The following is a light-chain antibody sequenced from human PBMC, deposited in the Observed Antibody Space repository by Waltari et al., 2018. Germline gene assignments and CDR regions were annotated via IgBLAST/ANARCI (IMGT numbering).Light chain of an antibody. CDR2: AAS. CDR1: QAINTF. CDR3: QQYNSFPPT. Sequence: DIQMTQSPSSLSPSVGDRVIITCRASQAINTFLAWFQQKPGKAPRSLIYAASTLQSGVSSNFSGRGSGTNFTLTTSSLQPEDCATYYCQQYNSFPPTFGGGTRVEI. J-gene: IGKJ4*01. V-gene: IGKV1-16*02.